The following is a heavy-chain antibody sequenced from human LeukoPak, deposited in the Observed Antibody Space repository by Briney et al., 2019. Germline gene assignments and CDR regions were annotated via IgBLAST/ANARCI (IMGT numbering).Heavy chain of an antibody. CDR1: GFTFSSYG. CDR2: ISWNSGSI. V-gene: IGHV3-9*01. D-gene: IGHD6-13*01. Sequence: SGGSLRLSCAASGFTFSSYGMHWVRQAPGKGLEWVSGISWNSGSIGYADSVKGRFTISRDNAKNSLYLQMNSLRAEDTALYYCAKGWGYSSSWPDYWGQGTLVTVSS. J-gene: IGHJ4*02. CDR3: AKGWGYSSSWPDY.